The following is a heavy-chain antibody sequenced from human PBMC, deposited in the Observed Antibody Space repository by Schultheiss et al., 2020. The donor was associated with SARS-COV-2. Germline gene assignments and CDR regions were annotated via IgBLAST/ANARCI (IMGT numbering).Heavy chain of an antibody. V-gene: IGHV1-69*04. CDR3: ARQAPIGRYYYYGMDV. CDR2: IIPILNVA. D-gene: IGHD1-26*01. J-gene: IGHJ6*02. CDR1: GDTFSSHA. Sequence: SVKVSCKAPGDTFSSHAVNWVRQAPGQGLEWMGRIIPILNVANLAHTFQGRVKITADGSTSTAYMELRNLTSEDTAVYYCARQAPIGRYYYYGMDVWGQGTTVTVSS.